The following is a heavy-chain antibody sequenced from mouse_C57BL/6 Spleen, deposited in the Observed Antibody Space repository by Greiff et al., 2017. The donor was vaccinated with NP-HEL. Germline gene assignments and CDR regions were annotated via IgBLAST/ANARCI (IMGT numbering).Heavy chain of an antibody. V-gene: IGHV14-3*01. D-gene: IGHD4-1*01. CDR3: AEGLASFDY. CDR2: IDPANGNS. J-gene: IGHJ2*01. CDR1: GFNIKNTY. Sequence: VQLQQSVAELVRPGASVKLSCTASGFNIKNTYMHWVKQRPEQGLEWIGRIDPANGNSKSAPKFQGKGTITADPSYNTAYMQLSSVTAADTAFYYCAEGLASFDYWGQGTTLTVSA.